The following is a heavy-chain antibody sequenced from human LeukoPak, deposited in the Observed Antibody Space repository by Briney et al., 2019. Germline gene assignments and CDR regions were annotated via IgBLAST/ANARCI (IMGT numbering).Heavy chain of an antibody. V-gene: IGHV3-7*01. CDR2: IKQDGSQI. CDR1: GFTFINYW. CDR3: ARVFTMIVVVDY. Sequence: PGGSLRLSCAGSGFTFINYWMTWVRQAPGKGLEWVANIKQDGSQIYYVDSVKGRLTISRDNAKNSVYLQVNSLRVEDTAVYYCARVFTMIVVVDYWGQGTLVTVSS. J-gene: IGHJ4*02. D-gene: IGHD3-22*01.